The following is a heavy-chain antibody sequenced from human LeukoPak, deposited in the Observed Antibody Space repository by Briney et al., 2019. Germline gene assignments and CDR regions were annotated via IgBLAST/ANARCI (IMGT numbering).Heavy chain of an antibody. CDR1: GGSISSYY. CDR3: ARRRGWKQQLVYFDY. V-gene: IGHV4-59*08. Sequence: SETLSLTCTVSGGSISSYYWSWIRQPPGKGLEWIGYLYHSGTPRYNPSLKSRVAISADTSKNQFFLNLNSTTAADTAVYYCARRRGWKQQLVYFDYWGQGTLATVSS. CDR2: LYHSGTP. J-gene: IGHJ4*02. D-gene: IGHD6-13*01.